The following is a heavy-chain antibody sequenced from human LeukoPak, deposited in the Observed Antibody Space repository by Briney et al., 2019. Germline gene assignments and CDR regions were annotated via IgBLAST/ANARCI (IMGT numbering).Heavy chain of an antibody. CDR2: INHSGST. J-gene: IGHJ4*02. Sequence: SETLSLTCAVYGGSFSGYYWSWIRQPPGKGLEWIGEINHSGSTNYNPSLKSRVTISVDTSKNQFSLKLSSVTAADTAVYYCARALYLWWSGEPYCFDYWGQGTLVTVSS. D-gene: IGHD2-8*02. CDR3: ARALYLWWSGEPYCFDY. CDR1: GGSFSGYY. V-gene: IGHV4-34*01.